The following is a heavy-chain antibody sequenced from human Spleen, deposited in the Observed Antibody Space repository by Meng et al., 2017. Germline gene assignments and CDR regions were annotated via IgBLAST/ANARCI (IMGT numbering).Heavy chain of an antibody. Sequence: QVQLVTSGAGGEKPGASVKVSCTPSGYTFPDSWLHWVRRAPGQCLEWMGRINPKSGDTHYAQRFQGRVTMTGDTSISTAYMELSGLRSDDTAMYYCARDEDISAAGKLFGDYWGQGTLVTVSS. J-gene: IGHJ4*02. CDR1: GYTFPDSW. D-gene: IGHD6-13*01. CDR2: INPKSGDT. V-gene: IGHV1-2*06. CDR3: ARDEDISAAGKLFGDY.